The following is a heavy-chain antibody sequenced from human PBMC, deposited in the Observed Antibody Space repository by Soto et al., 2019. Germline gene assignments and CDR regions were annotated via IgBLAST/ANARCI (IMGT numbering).Heavy chain of an antibody. CDR3: ARNTYGSGSYYTDRGGYYYYHGMDV. CDR1: GGSIRSYY. Sequence: SETLSLTCTVSGGSIRSYYWSWIRQPPGKGLERIGYIYYSGSTNYNPSLKSRVTISVDTSKNQFSLKLSSVTAADTAVYYCARNTYGSGSYYTDRGGYYYYHGMDVWGQGTTVTVSS. D-gene: IGHD3-10*01. J-gene: IGHJ6*02. V-gene: IGHV4-59*01. CDR2: IYYSGST.